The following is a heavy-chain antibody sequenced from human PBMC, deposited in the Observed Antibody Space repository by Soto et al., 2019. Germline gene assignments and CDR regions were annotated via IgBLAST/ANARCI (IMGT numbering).Heavy chain of an antibody. CDR1: GYSFTSYW. Sequence: GESLKISCQGSGYSFTSYWIGWVRQMPGKGLEWVGIIYPGDSDTRYSPSFQGQVTISADKSISTAYLQWSSLKASDTAMYYCTGPVHDFWSGYFGYWGQGTLVTVSS. CDR3: TGPVHDFWSGYFGY. CDR2: IYPGDSDT. J-gene: IGHJ4*02. D-gene: IGHD3-3*01. V-gene: IGHV5-51*01.